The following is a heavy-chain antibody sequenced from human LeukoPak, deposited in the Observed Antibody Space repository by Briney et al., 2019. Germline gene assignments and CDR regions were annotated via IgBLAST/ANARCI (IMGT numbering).Heavy chain of an antibody. Sequence: SETLSLTCTVSGGSISSYYWSWIRQPAGKGLEWIGRIYTSGSTNYNPSLKSRVTMSVDTSKNQFSLKLSSVTAADTAVYYCARALHYDSSGYYYGVDWFDPWGQGTLVTVSS. CDR1: GGSISSYY. CDR3: ARALHYDSSGYYYGVDWFDP. CDR2: IYTSGST. D-gene: IGHD3-22*01. V-gene: IGHV4-4*07. J-gene: IGHJ5*02.